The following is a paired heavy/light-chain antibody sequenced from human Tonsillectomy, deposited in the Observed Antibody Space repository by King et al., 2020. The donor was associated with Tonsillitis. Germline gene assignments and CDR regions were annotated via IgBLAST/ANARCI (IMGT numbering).Light chain of an antibody. CDR3: QQYGSSPWT. CDR1: QIVAISY. CDR2: GAS. J-gene: IGKJ1*01. V-gene: IGKV3-20*01. Sequence: EIVLTQSPGTLSLSPGERATLSCRASQIVAISYLAWYQQKSGQAPRLLIYGASSRATDIPDRFSGSGSGTDFTLTISRLEPEDFAVYFCQQYGSSPWTFGQGTKVEIK.
Heavy chain of an antibody. CDR1: GGSISSYY. D-gene: IGHD3-22*01. V-gene: IGHV4-59*01. CDR3: AALPHPFYYDISGYYY. Sequence: QVQLQESGPGLVKPSETLSLTCTVSGGSISSYYWSWIRQPPGKGLEWIGYIYYTGSTNYNPSLKSRVTISVDTSKNQFSLKLSSVTAADSAVYYCAALPHPFYYDISGYYYWGQGTLVTVSS. J-gene: IGHJ4*02. CDR2: IYYTGST.